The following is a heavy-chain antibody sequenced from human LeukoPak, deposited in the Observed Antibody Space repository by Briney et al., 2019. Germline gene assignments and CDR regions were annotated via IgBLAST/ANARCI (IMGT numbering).Heavy chain of an antibody. CDR3: ARVGASNGVDY. J-gene: IGHJ4*02. CDR1: GGSISSHY. V-gene: IGHV4-59*11. D-gene: IGHD2-8*01. CDR2: IAYSGST. Sequence: PSETLSLTCTVAGGSISSHYCSWIRQPPGKGREWIGYIAYSGSTNYNPSFKSRVAISVDRSKTQFSLRLSSVTAADTAVYYCARVGASNGVDYWGQGTLVTVSS.